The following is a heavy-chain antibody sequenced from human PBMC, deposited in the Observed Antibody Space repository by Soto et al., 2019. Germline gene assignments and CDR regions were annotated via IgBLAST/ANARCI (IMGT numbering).Heavy chain of an antibody. J-gene: IGHJ4*02. CDR1: GGSISSGGHY. D-gene: IGHD1-7*01. Sequence: QVQLQESGPGLVKPSQTLSLTCTVSGGSISSGGHYWSWIRQHPGKGLEWIGYIHYSGSTYYNPSLKSRVTISVDTSKTQFSLKLSSVTAADTAVHYCAIVAGTPGPFDYWGQGTLVTVSS. CDR2: IHYSGST. V-gene: IGHV4-31*03. CDR3: AIVAGTPGPFDY.